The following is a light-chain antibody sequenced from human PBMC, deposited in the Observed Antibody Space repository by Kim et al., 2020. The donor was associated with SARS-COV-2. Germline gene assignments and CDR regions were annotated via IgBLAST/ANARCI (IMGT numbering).Light chain of an antibody. CDR2: YDS. J-gene: IGLJ2*01. Sequence: SYELTQPPSVSVAPGKTARITCGGNNIGSKSVHWYQQKPGQAPVLVIYYDSDRPSGIPERFSGSNSGNTATLTISRVEAGDEADYYCQVCDSGVAFGGGTQLTVL. CDR1: NIGSKS. V-gene: IGLV3-21*04. CDR3: QVCDSGVA.